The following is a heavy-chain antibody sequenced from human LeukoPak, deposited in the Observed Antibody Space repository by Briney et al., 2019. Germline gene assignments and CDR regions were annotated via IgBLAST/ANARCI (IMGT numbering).Heavy chain of an antibody. V-gene: IGHV3-64*01. CDR2: ISSNGGST. CDR1: GFTFSSYA. Sequence: PGGSLRLSCAASGFTFSSYAMHWVRQAPGKGLEYVSAISSNGGSTYYANSVKGRFTISRDNSKNTLYLQMGSLRAEDMAVYYCARDQTGCTNGVCPDAFDIWGQGTMVTVSS. CDR3: ARDQTGCTNGVCPDAFDI. D-gene: IGHD2-8*01. J-gene: IGHJ3*02.